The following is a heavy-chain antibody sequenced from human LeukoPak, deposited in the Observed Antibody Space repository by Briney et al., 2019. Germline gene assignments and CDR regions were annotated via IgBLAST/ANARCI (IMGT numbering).Heavy chain of an antibody. J-gene: IGHJ3*02. D-gene: IGHD3-10*01. CDR2: IYHSGST. CDR3: ARDRVEDVDGDAFDI. CDR1: GGSISSGGYY. Sequence: SETLSLTCTVSGGSISSGGYYWSWIRQPPGKGLEWIGYIYHSGSTYYNPSLKSRVTISVDRSKNQFSLKLSSVAAADTAVYYCARDRVEDVDGDAFDIWGQGSMVTVSS. V-gene: IGHV4-30-2*01.